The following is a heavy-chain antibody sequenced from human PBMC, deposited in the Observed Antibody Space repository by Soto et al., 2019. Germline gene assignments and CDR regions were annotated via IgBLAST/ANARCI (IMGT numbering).Heavy chain of an antibody. D-gene: IGHD3-16*01. CDR2: ISAYNGDT. V-gene: IGHV1-18*01. CDR3: AGDPGFGGGIFPGWVQP. CDR1: GYTFTRNG. J-gene: IGHJ5*02. Sequence: QVQLVQSGAEVKKPGASVKVSCKTSGYTFTRNGISWVRQAPGQGLEWMGWISAYNGDTNYAQKFPGKGIMTQDPTKSTAYMEARSLRSGRTAVDYRAGDPGFGGGIFPGWVQPWGQGTLVTVSS.